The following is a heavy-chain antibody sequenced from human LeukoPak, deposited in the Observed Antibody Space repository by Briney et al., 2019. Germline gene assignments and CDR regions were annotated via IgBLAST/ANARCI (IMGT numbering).Heavy chain of an antibody. D-gene: IGHD2-2*03. CDR3: AKDGEAPLGLGSPFH. CDR2: IWYDGSNK. CDR1: GFTFSSYG. V-gene: IGHV3-33*06. Sequence: GRSLRLSCATSGFTFSSYGMHWVRQAPGKGLEWVAVIWYDGSNKYYADSVKGRFTISRDNSKNTLYLQMNSLRAEDTAIYYCAKDGEAPLGLGSPFHWGRGTLVTVSS. J-gene: IGHJ2*01.